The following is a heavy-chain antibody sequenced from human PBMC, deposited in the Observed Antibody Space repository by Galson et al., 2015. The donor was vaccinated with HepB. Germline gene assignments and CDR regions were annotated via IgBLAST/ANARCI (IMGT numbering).Heavy chain of an antibody. V-gene: IGHV3-30*04. CDR1: GFPFSSYA. CDR2: ISYDGINK. D-gene: IGHD2-21*02. J-gene: IGHJ6*02. CDR3: ARDARADFNPYFYYYGMDV. Sequence: SLRLSCAASGFPFSSYALHWVRQAPGKGLEWVAFISYDGINKYYADSVTGRFTISRDNSKNTLYLQMNSPRAEDTAVYYCARDARADFNPYFYYYGMDVWGQGTTVTVSS.